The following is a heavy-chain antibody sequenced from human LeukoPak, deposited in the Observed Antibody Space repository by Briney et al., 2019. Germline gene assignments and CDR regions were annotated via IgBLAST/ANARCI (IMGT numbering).Heavy chain of an antibody. D-gene: IGHD3-10*01. CDR2: IRSKAYGGTT. J-gene: IGHJ4*02. CDR3: TRVNYYGSGSQKGFDY. Sequence: PGGSLRLSCTASGFTFGDYAMSWFRQAPGKGLEWVGFIRSKAYGGTTEYAASVKGRFTISRDDSKSIAYLQMNSLKTEDTAVYYCTRVNYYGSGSQKGFDYWGQGTLVTVSS. V-gene: IGHV3-49*03. CDR1: GFTFGDYA.